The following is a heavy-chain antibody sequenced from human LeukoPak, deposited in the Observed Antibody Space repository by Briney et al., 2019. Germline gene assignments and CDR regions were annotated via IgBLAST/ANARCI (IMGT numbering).Heavy chain of an antibody. CDR2: IYHSGST. J-gene: IGHJ3*02. Sequence: SETLSLTCTVSGGSVSSSSYYWGWIRQPPGKGLEWIGSIYHSGSTYYNPSLKSRVTISVDTSKNQFSLKLSSVTAADTAVYYCARDPGYYYDSSGYYYWISVSDDAFDIWGQGTMVTVSS. CDR1: GGSVSSSSYY. V-gene: IGHV4-39*07. CDR3: ARDPGYYYDSSGYYYWISVSDDAFDI. D-gene: IGHD3-22*01.